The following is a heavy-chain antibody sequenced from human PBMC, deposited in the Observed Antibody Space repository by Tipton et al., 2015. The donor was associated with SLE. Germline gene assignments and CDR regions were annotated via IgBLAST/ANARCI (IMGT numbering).Heavy chain of an antibody. CDR3: AGDGYKVHAFDI. D-gene: IGHD5-24*01. J-gene: IGHJ3*02. CDR2: IYYSGST. CDR1: GGSISSSSYY. V-gene: IGHV4-39*02. Sequence: TLSLTCTVSGGSISSSSYYWGWFRPPPGKGLEWIGSIYYSGSTYYNPSLKSRVTISVDTSKNQFSLKLSSVTAADTAVYYCAGDGYKVHAFDIWGQGTMVTVSS.